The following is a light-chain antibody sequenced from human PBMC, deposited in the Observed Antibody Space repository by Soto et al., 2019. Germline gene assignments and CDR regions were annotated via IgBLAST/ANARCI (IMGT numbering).Light chain of an antibody. J-gene: IGKJ1*01. Sequence: EIVMTQSPATLSVSPGERATLSCRASQRVSSNLACYQQKPGQAPRLLIYGASTRATGIPARFSGSGSGTEFTLTISSLQSEDFAVYYCQQYNSWPPWTFGQGTKVDIK. CDR3: QQYNSWPPWT. V-gene: IGKV3-15*01. CDR1: QRVSSN. CDR2: GAS.